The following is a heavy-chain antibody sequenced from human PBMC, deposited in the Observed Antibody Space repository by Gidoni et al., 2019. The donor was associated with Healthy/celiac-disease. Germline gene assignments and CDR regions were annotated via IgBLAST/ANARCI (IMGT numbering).Heavy chain of an antibody. D-gene: IGHD2-15*01. V-gene: IGHV1-58*01. CDR3: AADPGGYCSGGSCLPEDY. J-gene: IGHJ4*02. CDR2: IVVGSGNT. CDR1: GFTFTSPA. Sequence: QMQLVQSGPEVKKPGTSVKVSCKASGFTFTSPAVQWVRQARGQRLEWIGWIVVGSGNTNYAQKFQERVTITRDMSTSTAYMELSSLRSEDTAVYYCAADPGGYCSGGSCLPEDYWGQGTLVTVSS.